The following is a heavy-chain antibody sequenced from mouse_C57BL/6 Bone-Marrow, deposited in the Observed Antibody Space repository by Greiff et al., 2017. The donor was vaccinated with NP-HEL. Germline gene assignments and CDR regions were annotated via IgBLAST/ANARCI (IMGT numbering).Heavy chain of an antibody. CDR2: IRLKSDNYAT. D-gene: IGHD1-3*01. CDR1: GFTFSNYW. V-gene: IGHV6-3*01. J-gene: IGHJ2*01. Sequence: EVKLVESGGGLVQPGGSMKLSCVASGFTFSNYWMNWVRQSPEKGLEWVAQIRLKSDNYATHYAESVKGRFTISRDDSKSSVYLQMNNLRAEDTGIYYCTDNYQNYFDYWGQGTTLTVSS. CDR3: TDNYQNYFDY.